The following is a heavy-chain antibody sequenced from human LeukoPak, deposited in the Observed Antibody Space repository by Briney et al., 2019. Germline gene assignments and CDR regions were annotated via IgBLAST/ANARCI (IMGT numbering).Heavy chain of an antibody. J-gene: IGHJ1*01. CDR3: AREVATTGGAEYFQH. CDR1: GFTFSSYW. CDR2: IKQDGSEK. V-gene: IGHV3-7*01. D-gene: IGHD5-12*01. Sequence: PGGSLRLSCAASGFTFSSYWMSWVRQAPGKGLEWVANIKQDGSEKYYVDSVKGRFTISRDNAKNSLYLQMNSLRAGDTAVYYCAREVATTGGAEYFQHWGQGTLVTVSS.